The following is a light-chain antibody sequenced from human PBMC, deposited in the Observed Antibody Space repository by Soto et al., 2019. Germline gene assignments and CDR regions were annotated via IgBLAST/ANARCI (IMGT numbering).Light chain of an antibody. J-gene: IGKJ1*01. V-gene: IGKV3-20*01. CDR1: RSVRSDY. CDR3: QQYGSLWT. CDR2: GAS. Sequence: EIVLTESPSTLSLSPGESATLSCRASRSVRSDYLAWYQQKPGQAPRLLIYGASSRATGIPDRFSGSGSGTDFTLTISRLEPEDFAVYYCQQYGSLWTFGQGTKV.